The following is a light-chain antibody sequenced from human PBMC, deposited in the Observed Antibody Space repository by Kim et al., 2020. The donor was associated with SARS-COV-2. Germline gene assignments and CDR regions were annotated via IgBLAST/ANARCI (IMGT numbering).Light chain of an antibody. J-gene: IGKJ1*01. CDR1: QSINTY. Sequence: VSVGDRVTISCRASQSINTYLNWYQQKSAKPPKLLISAASSLQSGVPSRFSGSGSGTDFTLTISSLQPEDFATYYCQQSYSSPTTFGQGTKVEIK. V-gene: IGKV1-39*01. CDR2: AAS. CDR3: QQSYSSPTT.